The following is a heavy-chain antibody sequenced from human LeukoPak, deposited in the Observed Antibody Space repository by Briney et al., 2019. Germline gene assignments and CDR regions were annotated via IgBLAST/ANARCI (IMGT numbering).Heavy chain of an antibody. CDR1: GGSISSGDYY. Sequence: PSQTPSLTCTVSGGSISSGDYYWSWIRQPPGKGLEWIGYIYYSGSTYYNPSLKSRVTISVDTSKNQFSLKLSSVTAADTAVYYCARVRGVRGAYYYYGMDVWGQGTTVTVSS. J-gene: IGHJ6*02. D-gene: IGHD3-10*01. CDR3: ARVRGVRGAYYYYGMDV. V-gene: IGHV4-30-4*01. CDR2: IYYSGST.